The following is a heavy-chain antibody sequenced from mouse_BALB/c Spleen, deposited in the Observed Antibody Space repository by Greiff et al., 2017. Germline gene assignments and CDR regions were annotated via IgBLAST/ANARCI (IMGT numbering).Heavy chain of an antibody. D-gene: IGHD2-4*01. J-gene: IGHJ1*01. V-gene: IGHV1-87*01. Sequence: ESGAELARPGASVKLSCKASGYTFTSYWMQWVKQRPGQGLEWIGAIYPGDGDTSYTQKFKGKATLTADKSSSTAYMQLSSLASEDSAVYYCARDYDYGWYFDVWGAGTTVTVSS. CDR2: IYPGDGDT. CDR3: ARDYDYGWYFDV. CDR1: GYTFTSYW.